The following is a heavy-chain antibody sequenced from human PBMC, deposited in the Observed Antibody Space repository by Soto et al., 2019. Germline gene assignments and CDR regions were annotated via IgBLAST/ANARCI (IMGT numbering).Heavy chain of an antibody. CDR1: GGSISSGGYY. J-gene: IGHJ4*02. V-gene: IGHV4-31*03. D-gene: IGHD3-9*01. CDR3: ARQGRGDISIGSDYYFDY. CDR2: IYYSGST. Sequence: QVQLQESGPGLVKPSQTLSLTCTVSGGSISSGGYYWSWIRQHPGKGLEWIGYIYYSGSTYYNPSLQSRVTISVDTSKNQFSLKLSSVTAADTAVYYCARQGRGDISIGSDYYFDYWGQGTLVTVSS.